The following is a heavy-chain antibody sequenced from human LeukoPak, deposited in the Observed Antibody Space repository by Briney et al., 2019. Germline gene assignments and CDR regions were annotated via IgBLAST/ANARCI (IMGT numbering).Heavy chain of an antibody. CDR2: IYTNGGA. CDR3: AREPPGY. CDR1: GGSVTSGNYY. Sequence: SQTLSLTCTVSGGSVTSGNYYWNWIRQPAGKGLEWIGRIYTNGGASYNPSLKSRVTISIDASKNQFSLKLSSVTAADTAVYYCAREPPGYWGQGTLVTVSS. V-gene: IGHV4-61*02. J-gene: IGHJ4*02.